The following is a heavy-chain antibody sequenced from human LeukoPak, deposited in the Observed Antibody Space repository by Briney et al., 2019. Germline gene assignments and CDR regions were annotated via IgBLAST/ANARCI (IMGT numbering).Heavy chain of an antibody. CDR1: GGTFRRYA. D-gene: IGHD1-26*01. V-gene: IGHV1-69*05. CDR3: ARTRSGSHLQIFDY. J-gene: IGHJ4*02. Sequence: ASAKVSCKASGGTFRRYAINWVRQAPGQGLEWMGGIIPMFGTANYAQKFQGRVTITTDESTSTAYMELSSLRSEDTAVYYCARTRSGSHLQIFDYWGQGTLVTVSS. CDR2: IIPMFGTA.